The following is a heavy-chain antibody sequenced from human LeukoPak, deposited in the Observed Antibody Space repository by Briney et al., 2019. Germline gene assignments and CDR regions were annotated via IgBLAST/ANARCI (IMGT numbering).Heavy chain of an antibody. CDR1: GFTVSGNY. V-gene: IGHV3-53*01. Sequence: PGGSLRLSCAASGFTVSGNYMSWVRQAPGKGLEWVSVIYSGGSTYYADSVKGRFTISRDNSKNTLYLQMNSLRAEDTAVYYCAREEYSSSWQYWGQGTLVTVSS. CDR3: AREEYSSSWQY. J-gene: IGHJ4*02. D-gene: IGHD6-13*01. CDR2: IYSGGST.